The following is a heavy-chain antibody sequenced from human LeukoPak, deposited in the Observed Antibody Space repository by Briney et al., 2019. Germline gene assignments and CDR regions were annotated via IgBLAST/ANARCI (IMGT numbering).Heavy chain of an antibody. CDR3: ARESPGVNFDY. J-gene: IGHJ4*02. D-gene: IGHD2-21*01. Sequence: PSETLSLTCTVSGGSISSYYWSWIRQPPGRGLEWIGYIYYSGSTNYNPSLKSRVTISVDTSKNQFSLKLSSVTAADTAVYYCARESPGVNFDYWGQGTLVTVSS. CDR2: IYYSGST. V-gene: IGHV4-59*01. CDR1: GGSISSYY.